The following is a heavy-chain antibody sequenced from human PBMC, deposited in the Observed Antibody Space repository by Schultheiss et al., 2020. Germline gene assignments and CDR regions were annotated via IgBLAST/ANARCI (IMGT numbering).Heavy chain of an antibody. J-gene: IGHJ3*02. CDR2: ISWNSGSI. CDR3: ARGSWTGYCSGGSCYVRLGAFDI. Sequence: GGSLRLSCAASGFTFDDYAMHWVRQAPGKGLEWVSGISWNSGSIGYADSVKGRFTISRDNAKNSLYLQMNSLRAEDTAVYYCARGSWTGYCSGGSCYVRLGAFDIWGQGTMVTVSS. CDR1: GFTFDDYA. V-gene: IGHV3-9*01. D-gene: IGHD2-15*01.